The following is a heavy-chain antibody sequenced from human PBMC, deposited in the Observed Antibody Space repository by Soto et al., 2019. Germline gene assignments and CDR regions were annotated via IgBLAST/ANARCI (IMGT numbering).Heavy chain of an antibody. CDR3: VKEGYMRSDWYGQFDY. CDR2: ISSYGADT. V-gene: IGHV3-64D*06. D-gene: IGHD6-19*01. CDR1: GFTFNSYA. J-gene: IGHJ4*02. Sequence: EVQLVESGGTLVQPGGSLRLSCSASGFTFNSYAMHWVRQAPGKGLEFVSAISSYGADTYYADSVEGRFAISRDNSKNTLYLQMISLRAEDTALYYCVKEGYMRSDWYGQFDYWGQGALVTVSS.